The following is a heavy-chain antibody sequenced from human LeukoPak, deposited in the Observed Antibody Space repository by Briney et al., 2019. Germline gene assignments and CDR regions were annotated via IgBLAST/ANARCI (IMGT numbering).Heavy chain of an antibody. CDR3: AYLEYSYGYRWFDP. Sequence: ESGPTLAKPTQTLTLTCTFSGFSLTTSGVAVGWIRQPPGKALEWLGLIYWDDDKRYSPSLKSRVTFTKDTSKNQVVLTMTNMDPVDTATYYCAYLEYSYGYRWFDPWGQGTLVTVSS. D-gene: IGHD5-18*01. J-gene: IGHJ5*02. CDR1: GFSLTTSGVA. V-gene: IGHV2-5*02. CDR2: IYWDDDK.